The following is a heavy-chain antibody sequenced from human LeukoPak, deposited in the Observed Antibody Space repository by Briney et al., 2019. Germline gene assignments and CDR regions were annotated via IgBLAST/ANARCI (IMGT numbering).Heavy chain of an antibody. D-gene: IGHD3-16*01. V-gene: IGHV3-21*01. CDR3: ARDQEPYLDMITYSCDY. CDR2: ISSSSSYI. J-gene: IGHJ4*02. Sequence: PGGSLRLSCAASGFTFSSYSMNWVRQAPGKGLEWVSSISSSSSYIYYADSVKGRFTISRDNAKNSLYLQMNSLRAEDTAVNYCARDQEPYLDMITYSCDYWGQGTLVTVSS. CDR1: GFTFSSYS.